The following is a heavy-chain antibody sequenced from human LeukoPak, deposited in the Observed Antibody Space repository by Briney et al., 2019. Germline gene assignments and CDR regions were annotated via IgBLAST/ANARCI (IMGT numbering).Heavy chain of an antibody. V-gene: IGHV4-34*01. CDR3: ARRSAGYSYARDY. D-gene: IGHD5-18*01. CDR2: INHSGST. CDR1: GGSFSGYY. J-gene: IGHJ4*02. Sequence: SETLSLTCAVYGGSFSGYYWSWIRQPPGKGLEWIGEINHSGSTNYNPSLKSRVTISVDTSKNQFSLKLRSVTAADTAVYYCARRSAGYSYARDYWGQGTLFNVSS.